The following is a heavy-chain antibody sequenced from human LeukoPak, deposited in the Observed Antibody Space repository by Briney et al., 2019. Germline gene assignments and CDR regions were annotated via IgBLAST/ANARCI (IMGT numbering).Heavy chain of an antibody. CDR2: VYDSGST. CDR3: AAGRYGELLSV. CDR1: GYSISSGYY. J-gene: IGHJ4*02. V-gene: IGHV4-38-2*02. Sequence: SETLSLTCTVSGYSISSGYYWGWIRQPPGKGLEWLLIVYDSGSTYYNPSLKSRVTSSDNTSKNYFSLHRTAFTAADTAVYFCAAGRYGELLSVGGQGTLLTVSS. D-gene: IGHD3-10*01.